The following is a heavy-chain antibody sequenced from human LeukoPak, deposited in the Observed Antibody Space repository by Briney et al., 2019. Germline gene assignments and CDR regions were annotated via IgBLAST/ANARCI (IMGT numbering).Heavy chain of an antibody. J-gene: IGHJ3*02. V-gene: IGHV3-9*01. CDR1: GFTFEDYA. CDR2: INWNSGSL. Sequence: GRSLRLSCAASGFTFEDYAMHWVRQVPGKGLEWVAGINWNSGSLGYADSVKGRFTISRDNAKNSLYLQMNSLRAEDTALYYCAKDYYDSPDAFDIWGQGTMVTVSS. CDR3: AKDYYDSPDAFDI. D-gene: IGHD3-22*01.